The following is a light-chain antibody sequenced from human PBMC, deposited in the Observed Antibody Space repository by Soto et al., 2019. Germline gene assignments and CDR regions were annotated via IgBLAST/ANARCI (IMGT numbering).Light chain of an antibody. J-gene: IGLJ2*01. CDR2: DVA. CDR3: TSYTTSTIVA. V-gene: IGLV2-14*01. Sequence: ALTQPASGPPSPVRSITITCTGTSSDVGAYNYVSWYQQPPGKAPTLIIYDVAVRPSGVSSRFSGSKSANTASLTISGLQAEDEGDYYCTSYTTSTIVAFGGGTKVTVL. CDR1: SSDVGAYNY.